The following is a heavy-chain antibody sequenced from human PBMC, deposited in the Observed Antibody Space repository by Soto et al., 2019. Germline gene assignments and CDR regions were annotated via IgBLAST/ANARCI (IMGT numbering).Heavy chain of an antibody. D-gene: IGHD3-22*01. CDR3: ARDTYYYDSSGLDY. V-gene: IGHV4-61*01. CDR2: IYYSGST. Sequence: TLSLTCTVSGGSVSSGSYYWSWIRQPPGKGLEWIGYIYYSGSTNYNPSLKSRVTISVDTSKNQFSLKLSSVTAADTAVYYCARDTYYYDSSGLDYWGQGTLVTVSS. J-gene: IGHJ4*02. CDR1: GGSVSSGSYY.